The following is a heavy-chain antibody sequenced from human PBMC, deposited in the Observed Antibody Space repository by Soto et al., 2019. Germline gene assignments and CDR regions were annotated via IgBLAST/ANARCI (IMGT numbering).Heavy chain of an antibody. CDR2: ISYDGSNK. CDR3: AKDHSGYWYFDL. D-gene: IGHD2-21*01. Sequence: QVQLVESGGGVVQPGRSLRLSCAASGFTISSYGMHRVRQAPGKGLEWVAVISYDGSNKYYADSVKGRFTISRDNSKNTLYLQMNSLRAEDTAVYYCAKDHSGYWYFDLWGRGTLVTVSS. J-gene: IGHJ2*01. V-gene: IGHV3-30*18. CDR1: GFTISSYG.